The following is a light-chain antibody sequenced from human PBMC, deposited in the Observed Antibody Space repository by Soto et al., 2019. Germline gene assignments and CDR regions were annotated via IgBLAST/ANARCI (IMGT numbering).Light chain of an antibody. CDR3: AAWDDSPNGPV. CDR2: SDN. Sequence: QSVLTQPPSASGTPGQTVSISCSGRNSNVGSNSVAWYQQVPGTAPKLLIYSDNQRPSGVPDRFSGSKSGTSASLAIGGLQSEDEADYYGAAWDDSPNGPVFGGGTKLTVL. CDR1: NSNVGSNS. J-gene: IGLJ2*01. V-gene: IGLV1-44*01.